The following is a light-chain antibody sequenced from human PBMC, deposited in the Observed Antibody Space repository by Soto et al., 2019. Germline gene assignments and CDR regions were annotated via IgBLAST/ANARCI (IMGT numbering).Light chain of an antibody. CDR3: SSWTTSTTQV. CDR2: EVN. CDR1: SSDVGGFDF. J-gene: IGLJ3*02. Sequence: QLVLAQPASVSGSLGQSITISCTGTSSDVGGFDFVSWYQQHPGKAPKLMIYEVNNRPSGVSNRFSASKSGNTASLTISGLQAEDEADYYCSSWTTSTTQVLGGGTKLTVL. V-gene: IGLV2-14*01.